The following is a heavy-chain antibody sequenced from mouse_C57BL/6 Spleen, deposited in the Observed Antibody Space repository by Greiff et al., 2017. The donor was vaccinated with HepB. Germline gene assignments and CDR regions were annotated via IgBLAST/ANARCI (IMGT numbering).Heavy chain of an antibody. CDR2: ISDGGSYT. CDR1: GFTFSSYA. Sequence: EVQRVESGGGLVKPGGSLKLSCAASGFTFSSYAMSWVRQTPEKRLEWVATISDGGSYTYYPDNVKGRFTISRDNAKNNLYLQMSHLKSEDTAMYYCARERGGDYFDYWGQGTTLTVSS. CDR3: ARERGGDYFDY. V-gene: IGHV5-4*01. J-gene: IGHJ2*01.